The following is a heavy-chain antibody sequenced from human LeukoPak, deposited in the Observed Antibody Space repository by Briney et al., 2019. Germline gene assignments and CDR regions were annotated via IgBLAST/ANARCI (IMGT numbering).Heavy chain of an antibody. D-gene: IGHD2-2*02. CDR1: GYSFTSYW. Sequence: GESLKISCKGSGYSFTSYWIGWVRQMPGKGLERMGIIYPGDSDTRYSPSFQGQVTISADKSISTAYLQWSSLKASDIAMYYCARLLGYCSSTSCYTEAYYYYYGMDVWGQGTTVTVSS. J-gene: IGHJ6*02. CDR3: ARLLGYCSSTSCYTEAYYYYYGMDV. CDR2: IYPGDSDT. V-gene: IGHV5-51*01.